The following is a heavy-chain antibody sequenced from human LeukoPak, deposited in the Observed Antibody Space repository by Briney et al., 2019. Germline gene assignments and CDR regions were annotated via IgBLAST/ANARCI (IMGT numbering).Heavy chain of an antibody. CDR3: ARESAGSLHDSTAAFHY. J-gene: IGHJ4*02. Sequence: SETLSLTCSVSGDSVTSTYWSWIRQPPGKGLEWIAYGHHSESSNYNPSFRSRVTIPVNTSRNQFSLRLTSVTAADTAVYYCARESAGSLHDSTAAFHYWGQGILVIVSS. V-gene: IGHV4-59*02. D-gene: IGHD2-8*02. CDR1: GDSVTSTY. CDR2: GHHSESS.